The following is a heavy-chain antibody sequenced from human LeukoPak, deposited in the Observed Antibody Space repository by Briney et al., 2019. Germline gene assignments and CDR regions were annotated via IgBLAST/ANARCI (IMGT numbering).Heavy chain of an antibody. V-gene: IGHV4-31*03. CDR1: GGSISSGGYY. CDR3: ARGYCDSSGYSNWFDP. Sequence: SETLSLTCTVSGGSISSGGYYWSWIRQHPGKGLEWIGYIYYSGSTYYNPSLKSRVTISVDTSKNQFSLKLSSVTAADTAVYYCARGYCDSSGYSNWFDPWGQGTLVTVSS. D-gene: IGHD3-22*01. J-gene: IGHJ5*02. CDR2: IYYSGST.